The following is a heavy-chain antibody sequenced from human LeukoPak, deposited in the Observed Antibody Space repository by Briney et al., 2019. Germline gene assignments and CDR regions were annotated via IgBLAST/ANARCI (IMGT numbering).Heavy chain of an antibody. Sequence: ASVKVSCKASGYTFTGYYMHWVRQAPGQGLEWMGWINPNSGGTNYAQKFQGRVTMTRDTSISTAYMELSRLRSDDTAVYYCARDRAGSVWHFDYWGQGTLVTVSS. J-gene: IGHJ4*02. CDR1: GYTFTGYY. D-gene: IGHD6-19*01. CDR2: INPNSGGT. CDR3: ARDRAGSVWHFDY. V-gene: IGHV1-2*02.